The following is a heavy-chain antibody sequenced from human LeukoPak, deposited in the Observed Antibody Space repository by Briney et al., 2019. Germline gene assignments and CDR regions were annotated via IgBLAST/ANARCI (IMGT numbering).Heavy chain of an antibody. D-gene: IGHD5-12*01. V-gene: IGHV3-30-3*01. CDR3: ARALGYGDY. CDR2: ISYDGSNK. CDR1: GFTFSSYA. Sequence: GGSLRLSCAASGFTFSSYAMHWARQAPGKGLEWVAVISYDGSNKYYADSVKGRFTISRDNSKNTLYLQMNSLRAEDTAVYYCARALGYGDYWGQGTLVTVSS. J-gene: IGHJ4*02.